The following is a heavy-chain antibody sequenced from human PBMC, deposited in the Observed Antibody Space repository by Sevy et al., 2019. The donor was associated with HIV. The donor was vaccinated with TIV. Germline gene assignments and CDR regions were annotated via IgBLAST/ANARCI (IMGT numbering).Heavy chain of an antibody. Sequence: ASVKVSCKASGYTFTSYGISWVRQAPGQGLEWMGWISAYNGNTNYAQKLQGRVTMTTDTSTSTAYMELRSLRSDDMAVYYCARVGGCSSTSCYHGSRDTYYYYYYGMDVWGQGTTVTVSS. D-gene: IGHD2-2*01. V-gene: IGHV1-18*03. CDR2: ISAYNGNT. CDR1: GYTFTSYG. J-gene: IGHJ6*02. CDR3: ARVGGCSSTSCYHGSRDTYYYYYYGMDV.